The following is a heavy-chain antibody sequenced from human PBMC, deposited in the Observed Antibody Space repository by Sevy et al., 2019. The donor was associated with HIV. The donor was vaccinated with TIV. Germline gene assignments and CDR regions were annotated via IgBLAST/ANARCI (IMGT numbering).Heavy chain of an antibody. J-gene: IGHJ5*02. CDR2: IISYAAGGRT. V-gene: IGHV3-15*01. D-gene: IGHD3-10*01. CDR3: TWITKVWGGYDL. CDR1: GVPFSDAW. Sequence: GGSLRLSCVLSGVPFSDAWMSWARQAPGKGLEWVGRIISYAAGGRTDYAAPVKGRFTISRDDSKNTVYLQMNSLKTEDTAVYYCTWITKVWGGYDLWGQGTLVTVSS.